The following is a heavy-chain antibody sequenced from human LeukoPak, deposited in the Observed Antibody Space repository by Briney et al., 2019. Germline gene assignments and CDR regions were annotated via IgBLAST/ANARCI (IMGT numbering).Heavy chain of an antibody. D-gene: IGHD3-22*01. CDR3: ARGGLKRYYYDSSGYYPRGSFDY. J-gene: IGHJ4*02. CDR2: IYDSEST. V-gene: IGHV4-39*07. Sequence: SETLSLTCTVSGGSMSSRNYYWDWIRQPPGNGLEWIGSIYDSESTYYNPSLKSRVTISVDTSKIQFSLKLSSVTAADTAVYYCARGGLKRYYYDSSGYYPRGSFDYWGQGTLVTVSS. CDR1: GGSMSSRNYY.